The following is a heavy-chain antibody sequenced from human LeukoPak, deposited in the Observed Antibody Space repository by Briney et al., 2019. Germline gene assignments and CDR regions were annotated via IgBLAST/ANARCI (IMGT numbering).Heavy chain of an antibody. D-gene: IGHD1-14*01. CDR1: GGSISSSSYY. J-gene: IGHJ6*03. CDR2: IYYSGST. V-gene: IGHV4-61*05. CDR3: ARIPEGGYYYYYMDV. Sequence: SETLSLTCTVSGGSISSSSYYWGWIRQPPGKGLEWIGYIYYSGSTNYNPSLKSRVTISVDTSKNQFSLKLSSVTAADTAVYYCARIPEGGYYYYYMDVWGKGTTVTVSS.